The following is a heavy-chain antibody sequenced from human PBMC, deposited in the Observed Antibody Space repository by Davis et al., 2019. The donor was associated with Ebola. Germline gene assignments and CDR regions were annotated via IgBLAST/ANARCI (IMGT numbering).Heavy chain of an antibody. D-gene: IGHD4-17*01. J-gene: IGHJ4*02. Sequence: PGGSLRLSCTVSGGSISSYYWSWIRQPPGKGLEWIGYIYYSGSTNYNPSLKSRVTISVDTSKNQFSLKLSSVTAADTAVYYCARGRPFYGDLDYWGQGTLVTVSS. V-gene: IGHV4-59*12. CDR2: IYYSGST. CDR1: GGSISSYY. CDR3: ARGRPFYGDLDY.